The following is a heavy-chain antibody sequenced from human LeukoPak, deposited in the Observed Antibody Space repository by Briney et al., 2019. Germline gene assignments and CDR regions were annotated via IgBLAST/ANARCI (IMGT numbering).Heavy chain of an antibody. D-gene: IGHD3-22*01. CDR3: ARQGPTYYYDSSGYYFVY. CDR2: TYYSGST. V-gene: IGHV4-39*01. J-gene: IGHJ4*02. CDR1: GGSISSSSYY. Sequence: PSGTLSLTCTVSGGSISSSSYYWGWIRQPPGKGLEWIGSTYYSGSTYYNPSLKSRVTISVDTSKNQFSLKLSSVTAADTAVYYCARQGPTYYYDSSGYYFVYWGQGTLVTVSS.